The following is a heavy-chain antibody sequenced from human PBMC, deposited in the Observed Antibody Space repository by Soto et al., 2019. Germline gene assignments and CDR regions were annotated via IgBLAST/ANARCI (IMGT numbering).Heavy chain of an antibody. V-gene: IGHV3-21*01. CDR3: AREGDDYGDYKRAFDI. D-gene: IGHD4-17*01. Sequence: EVQLVESGGGLVKPGVSLRLSCEASGFTFRSDSMNWVRQAPGKGLEWVSSISTTSSYIYYGDAVKGRFTIYRDNAKNSLFLQMNSLRAEDTAIYYCAREGDDYGDYKRAFDIWGQGTTVTVAS. CDR2: ISTTSSYI. CDR1: GFTFRSDS. J-gene: IGHJ3*02.